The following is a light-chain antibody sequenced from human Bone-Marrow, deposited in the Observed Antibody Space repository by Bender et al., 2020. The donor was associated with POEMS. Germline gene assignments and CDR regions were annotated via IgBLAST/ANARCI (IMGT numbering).Light chain of an antibody. J-gene: IGLJ1*01. CDR1: SLRNNY. V-gene: IGLV3-19*01. CDR3: NSRDKDNSGKNLYV. Sequence: SSELTQDPAVSVALGQTVRITCQGDSLRNNYASWYQQKPGQAPVLVFYGKSNRPSGIPDRFSGSASGNTASLTITGAQAEDEADYYCNSRDKDNSGKNLYVFATGTKVTV. CDR2: GKS.